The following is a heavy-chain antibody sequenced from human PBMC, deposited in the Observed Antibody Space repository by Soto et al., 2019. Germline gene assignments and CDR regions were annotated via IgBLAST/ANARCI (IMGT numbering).Heavy chain of an antibody. CDR1: GFTFSSYE. J-gene: IGHJ4*02. D-gene: IGHD6-6*01. Sequence: EVQLVESGGGLVQPGGSLRLSCAASGFTFSSYEMNWVRQAPGKGLEWVSYISSSGSTIYYADSVKGRFTISRDNAKNSLYLQMTRLRAEDTAVYYCARELGSSSFDYWGQGTLVTVSS. CDR3: ARELGSSSFDY. CDR2: ISSSGSTI. V-gene: IGHV3-48*03.